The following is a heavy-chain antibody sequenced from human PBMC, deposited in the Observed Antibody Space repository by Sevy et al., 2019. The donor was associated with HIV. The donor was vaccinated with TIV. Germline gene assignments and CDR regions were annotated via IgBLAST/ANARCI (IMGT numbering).Heavy chain of an antibody. Sequence: GGSLRLSCAASGFTFSDYYMSWIRQAPGKGLEWVSYIGSSGSTIYYAHAVKGRFTNSRDNAKNLLYLQMNVLRAEETAGYYGASNSPPEGGGTFDYWGQGTLVTVSS. J-gene: IGHJ4*02. CDR2: IGSSGSTI. D-gene: IGHD3-16*01. CDR3: ASNSPPEGGGTFDY. V-gene: IGHV3-11*01. CDR1: GFTFSDYY.